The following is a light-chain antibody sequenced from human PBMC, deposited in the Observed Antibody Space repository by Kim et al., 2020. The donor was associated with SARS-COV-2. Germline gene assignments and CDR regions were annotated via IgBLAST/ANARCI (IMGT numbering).Light chain of an antibody. CDR2: GNS. J-gene: IGLJ2*01. CDR1: SSNIGAGYD. Sequence: QSVLTQQPSVSGAPGQRVTISCTGSSSNIGAGYDVHWYQQLPGTAPKLLIYGNSNRPSGVPDRFSGSKSGTSASLAITGLQAEDEADYYCQSYDSSLSGYVVFGGGTPPDRP. CDR3: QSYDSSLSGYVV. V-gene: IGLV1-40*01.